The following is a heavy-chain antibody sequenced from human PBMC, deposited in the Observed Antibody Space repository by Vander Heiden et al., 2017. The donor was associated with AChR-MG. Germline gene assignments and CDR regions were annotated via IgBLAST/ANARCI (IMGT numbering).Heavy chain of an antibody. CDR2: CIPIIGTA. Sequence: QVQLVQSGGAVKKPRSSVQVPCQASGRTFDADGGSRVRQAPGQGLEWMGGCIPIIGTANYGQKFQGRFTITADKSTSTADMEVSRLGSEDTAGYYCARSPYNGNEDYYYYMDVWGKGTTVTVSS. CDR3: ARSPYNGNEDYYYYMDV. V-gene: IGHV1-69*06. J-gene: IGHJ6*03. D-gene: IGHD1-20*01. CDR1: GRTFDADG.